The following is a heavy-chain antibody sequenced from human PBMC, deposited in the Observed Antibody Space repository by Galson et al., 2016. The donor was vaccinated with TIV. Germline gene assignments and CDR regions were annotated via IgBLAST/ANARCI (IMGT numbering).Heavy chain of an antibody. D-gene: IGHD2/OR15-2a*01. Sequence: SVKVSCKVSGDSLSDLSMHWVRQAPGKGLEWMGGFDPEQHKKIYAQKLQGRVTLTEDTSTDTAFLELSSLSFEDTAVYYCASVAWFPGLSLDNWGQETLVIVSS. CDR1: GDSLSDLS. CDR3: ASVAWFPGLSLDN. CDR2: FDPEQHKK. V-gene: IGHV1-24*01. J-gene: IGHJ4*02.